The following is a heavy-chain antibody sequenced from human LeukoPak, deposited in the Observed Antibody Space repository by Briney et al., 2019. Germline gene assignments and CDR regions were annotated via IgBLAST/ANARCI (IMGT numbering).Heavy chain of an antibody. D-gene: IGHD5-24*01. CDR1: GGSISSSSYY. CDR3: ARNTLQKRSNWFDP. J-gene: IGHJ5*02. V-gene: IGHV4-39*07. Sequence: SETLSLTCTVSGGSISSSSYYWGWIRQPPGKGLEWIGSIYYSGSTNYNPSLKSRVTISVDTSKNQFSLKLSSVTAADTAVYYCARNTLQKRSNWFDPWGQGTLVTVSS. CDR2: IYYSGST.